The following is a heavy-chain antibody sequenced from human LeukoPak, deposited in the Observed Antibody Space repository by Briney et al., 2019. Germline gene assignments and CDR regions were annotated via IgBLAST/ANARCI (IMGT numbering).Heavy chain of an antibody. CDR3: ARVGSEPYYYYMDV. CDR1: GFTFSSYE. J-gene: IGHJ6*03. D-gene: IGHD3-10*01. Sequence: GGSLRLSCAASGFTFSSYEMNWVRQAPGKGLEWVSYISSSGSTIYYADSVKGRFTFSRDNAKNSLYLQMNSLRGEDTAVYYCARVGSEPYYYYMDVWGKGTTVTVSS. V-gene: IGHV3-48*03. CDR2: ISSSGSTI.